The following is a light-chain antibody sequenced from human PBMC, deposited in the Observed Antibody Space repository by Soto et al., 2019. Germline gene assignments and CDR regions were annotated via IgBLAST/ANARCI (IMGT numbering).Light chain of an antibody. Sequence: QSVLTQPPSVSGAPGQRVTISCTGSSSNFGAGYDVHWYQQLPGTAPKLLIYRNNNRPSGVPDRFSASKSGTSASLAITGLQAEEEADYYCQSYESSLSGWVFGGGTKLTVL. CDR2: RNN. V-gene: IGLV1-40*01. J-gene: IGLJ3*02. CDR3: QSYESSLSGWV. CDR1: SSNFGAGYD.